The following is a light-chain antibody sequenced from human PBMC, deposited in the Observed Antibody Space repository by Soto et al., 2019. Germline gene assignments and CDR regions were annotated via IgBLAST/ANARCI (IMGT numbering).Light chain of an antibody. CDR3: QQYNNWPRT. J-gene: IGKJ1*01. Sequence: EIVLLQSPGTLSLSPGARATLSCRASQSVSSDLAWYQQKPGQAPRLLIYGASTRATGIPARFSGSGPGTEFTLTISSLQSEDFAVYYCQQYNNWPRTFGQGTKVDI. V-gene: IGKV3-15*01. CDR2: GAS. CDR1: QSVSSD.